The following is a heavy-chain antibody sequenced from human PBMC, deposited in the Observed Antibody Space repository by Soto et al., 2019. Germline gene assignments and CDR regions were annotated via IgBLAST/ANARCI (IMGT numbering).Heavy chain of an antibody. J-gene: IGHJ4*02. CDR3: AKGAARYFDWLAHFDY. Sequence: GGSLRLSCAASGFTFSNYAMSWVRQAPGKGLEWVSAISGSGGSTYYADSVKGRFTISGDNSKNTLYLQMNSLRAEDTAVYYCAKGAARYFDWLAHFDYWGQGTLVTVSS. V-gene: IGHV3-23*01. CDR2: ISGSGGST. CDR1: GFTFSNYA. D-gene: IGHD3-9*01.